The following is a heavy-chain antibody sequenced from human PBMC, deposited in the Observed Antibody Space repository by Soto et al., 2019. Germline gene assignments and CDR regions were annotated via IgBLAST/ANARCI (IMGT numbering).Heavy chain of an antibody. V-gene: IGHV3-23*01. Sequence: GGSLRLSCAASGFTFSSYAMSWVRQAPGKGLEWVSAISGSGGSTYYADSVKGRVTISRDNSKNTLYLQMNSLRAEDKAVYYDAKVISPYGGPPAGYYGMDVWGQGTTVTVSS. CDR2: ISGSGGST. CDR3: AKVISPYGGPPAGYYGMDV. CDR1: GFTFSSYA. D-gene: IGHD4-17*01. J-gene: IGHJ6*02.